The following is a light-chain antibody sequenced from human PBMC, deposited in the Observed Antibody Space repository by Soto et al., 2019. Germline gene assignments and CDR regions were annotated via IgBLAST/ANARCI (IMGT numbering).Light chain of an antibody. CDR1: QSISSY. CDR3: QQSYSTLRT. Sequence: DIQMTQSPSSLSASVGDRVTITCRASQSISSYLNWYQQKPGKAPKLLIYAASSLQSGVPSRFSGSGSGIDFTLTISSPQPQDLATYYCQQSYSTLRTFGQGTKVEIK. V-gene: IGKV1-39*01. CDR2: AAS. J-gene: IGKJ1*01.